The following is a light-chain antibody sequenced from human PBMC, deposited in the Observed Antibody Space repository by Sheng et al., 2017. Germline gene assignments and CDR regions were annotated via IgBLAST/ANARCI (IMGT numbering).Light chain of an antibody. CDR2: KDS. Sequence: SYELTQPPSVSVSAGQTARITCSGDALSKQYAYWYQQKPGQAPLLVIYKDSERPSGIPARFSGSSSGTTVTLTISGVQAGDEADYYCQAADSRNTYEVFGGGTKLTVL. CDR1: ALSKQY. V-gene: IGLV3-25*03. CDR3: QAADSRNTYEV. J-gene: IGLJ3*02.